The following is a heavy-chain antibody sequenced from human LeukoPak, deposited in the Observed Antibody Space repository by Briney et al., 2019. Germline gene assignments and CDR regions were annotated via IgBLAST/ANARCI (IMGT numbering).Heavy chain of an antibody. D-gene: IGHD4-11*01. CDR1: GFTFSSYV. V-gene: IGHV3-30*02. CDR2: IPYDGSNN. CDR3: AKDGGNYEFDY. Sequence: PGGSLRLSCAASGFTFSSYVMHWVRQAPGKGLKWVVFIPYDGSNNYYTDSVKGRFTISRDNSKNTLYLQMNSLRAEDTALYYCAKDGGNYEFDYWGQGTLVTVSA. J-gene: IGHJ4*02.